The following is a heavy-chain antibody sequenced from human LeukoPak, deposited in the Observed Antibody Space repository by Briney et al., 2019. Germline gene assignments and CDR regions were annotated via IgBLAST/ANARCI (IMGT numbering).Heavy chain of an antibody. V-gene: IGHV1-18*01. J-gene: IGHJ4*02. CDR1: GYTFTSYG. CDR3: ARVRGTLGFDY. CDR2: ISAYNGNT. Sequence: ASVKVSCKASGYTFTSYGISWVRQAPGQGLEWMGWISAYNGNTNYAQKFQGRVTITTDESTSTAYMELSSLRSEDTAVYYCARVRGTLGFDYWGQGTLVTVSS. D-gene: IGHD2/OR15-2a*01.